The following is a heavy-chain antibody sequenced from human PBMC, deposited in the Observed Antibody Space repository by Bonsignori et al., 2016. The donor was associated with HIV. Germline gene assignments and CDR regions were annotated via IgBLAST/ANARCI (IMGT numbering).Heavy chain of an antibody. V-gene: IGHV4-59*01. Sequence: IRQPPGKGLGVDWVYRITVGAPTTTLLKSRVTISVDSSKNQFSLKLSSVTAADTAVYYCARAERNYYDSSGYYYRVDYMDVWGKGTTVTVSS. J-gene: IGHJ6*03. CDR2: RITVGAP. CDR3: ARAERNYYDSSGYYYRVDYMDV. D-gene: IGHD3-22*01.